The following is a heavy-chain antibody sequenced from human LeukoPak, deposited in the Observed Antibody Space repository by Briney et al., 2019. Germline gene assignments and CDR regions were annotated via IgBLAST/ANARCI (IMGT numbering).Heavy chain of an antibody. Sequence: PSETLSLTYNVSGGSISSHYWSLIRQPPGKGLEWIAYIYYSWSTNYNPSLKSRVTISVDTSKNQFSLKLSSVSAADTAVYYCARVPKVVQKRGRGNAFDIWGQGTMVTVSS. V-gene: IGHV4-59*11. CDR3: ARVPKVVQKRGRGNAFDI. J-gene: IGHJ3*02. D-gene: IGHD4-23*01. CDR2: IYYSWST. CDR1: GGSISSHY.